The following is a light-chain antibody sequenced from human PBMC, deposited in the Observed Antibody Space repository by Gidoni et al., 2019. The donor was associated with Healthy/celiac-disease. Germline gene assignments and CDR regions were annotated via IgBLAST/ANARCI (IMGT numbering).Light chain of an antibody. V-gene: IGKV1-39*01. CDR1: QSISSY. CDR3: QQSYSTPIFT. CDR2: AAS. Sequence: DIQMTQSPSSLSASVGDRVTIPCRASQSISSYLTWYQHKPGKAPKLLIYAASSLQSGVPSRFSGSGSGTDFTLTISSLQPEDFATYYCQQSYSTPIFTFGPGTKVDIK. J-gene: IGKJ3*01.